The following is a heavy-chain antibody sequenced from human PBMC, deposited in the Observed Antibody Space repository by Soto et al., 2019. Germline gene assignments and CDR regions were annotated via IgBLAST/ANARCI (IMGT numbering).Heavy chain of an antibody. D-gene: IGHD4-4*01. CDR1: GYTVTSYF. CDR2: INADNGNT. J-gene: IGHJ5*02. V-gene: IGHV1-3*01. CDR3: ARDTTVTTGIWFDP. Sequence: ASVKVCCKPCGYTVTSYFMHWVRQDPGQGLEWMGWINADNGNTKYSQKFQGRVTMTTDTSTSTAYMELSSLRSDDTAVYYCARDTTVTTGIWFDPWGQGTLVTVSS.